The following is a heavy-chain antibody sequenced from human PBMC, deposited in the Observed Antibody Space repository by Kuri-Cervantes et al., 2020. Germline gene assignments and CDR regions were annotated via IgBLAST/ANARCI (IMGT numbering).Heavy chain of an antibody. V-gene: IGHV4-30-4*01. J-gene: IGHJ4*02. Sequence: SCTVSGGSISSGDYYWSWIRQPPGKGLEWIGYIYYSGSTYYNPSLKSRVTISVDTSKNQFSLKLSSVTAADTAVYYCARVGKGGYCSGGSCYPDYWGQGTLVTVSS. D-gene: IGHD2-15*01. CDR3: ARVGKGGYCSGGSCYPDY. CDR1: GGSISSGDYY. CDR2: IYYSGST.